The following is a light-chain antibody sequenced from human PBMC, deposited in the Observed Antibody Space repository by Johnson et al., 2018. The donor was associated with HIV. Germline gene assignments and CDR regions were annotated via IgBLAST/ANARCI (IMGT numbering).Light chain of an antibody. J-gene: IGLJ1*01. CDR2: ENN. Sequence: QSVLTQPPSVSAAPGQKVTISCSGSSSNIGNNYVTWYQQLPGTAPKLLIYENNKRPSGIPDRFSGSKSGTSATLGITGLQTGDEADYYCGTWYSSLSAHVFGTGTKVTVL. CDR1: SSNIGNNY. V-gene: IGLV1-51*02. CDR3: GTWYSSLSAHV.